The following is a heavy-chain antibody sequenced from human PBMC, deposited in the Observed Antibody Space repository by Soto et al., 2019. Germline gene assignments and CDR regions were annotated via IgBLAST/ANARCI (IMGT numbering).Heavy chain of an antibody. Sequence: QVQLVQSGAEVKKPGASVKVSCKASGYTFTNYGISWVRQAPGQGLEWMGWISANNGNTNYEQKLQGRVTLTTDTSTSTDYMELRSLGSDDTDWYYCARDRGRSPLDDWGQGTLVTVSS. V-gene: IGHV1-18*01. CDR1: GYTFTNYG. CDR3: ARDRGRSPLDD. CDR2: ISANNGNT. D-gene: IGHD3-10*01. J-gene: IGHJ4*02.